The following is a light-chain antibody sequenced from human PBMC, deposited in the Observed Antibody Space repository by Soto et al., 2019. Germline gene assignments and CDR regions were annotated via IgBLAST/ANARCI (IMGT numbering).Light chain of an antibody. CDR2: DVS. J-gene: IGLJ3*02. Sequence: QSVLTQPRSVSGSPGQSVTISCTGTSSDVGGYNYVSWYQQHPGKAPKLMIYDVSKRPSGVPDRFSGSKSGTSASLAISGLQSEDEADYYCAVWDDGLTGWVFGGGTKVTVL. V-gene: IGLV2-11*01. CDR3: AVWDDGLTGWV. CDR1: SSDVGGYNY.